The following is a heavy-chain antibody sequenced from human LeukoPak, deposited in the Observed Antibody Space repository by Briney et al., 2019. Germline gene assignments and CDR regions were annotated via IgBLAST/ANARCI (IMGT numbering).Heavy chain of an antibody. V-gene: IGHV1-2*02. J-gene: IGHJ6*03. CDR3: AREAGAWFYYYYMDV. CDR2: INPNSGGT. Sequence: VASVKVSCKASGYTFSDYYMHWVRQAPGQGLEWMGWINPNSGGTNYAQKFQGRVTMTRDTSISTAYMELSRLRSDDTAVYYCAREAGAWFYYYYMDVWGKGTTVTISS. CDR1: GYTFSDYY. D-gene: IGHD1-26*01.